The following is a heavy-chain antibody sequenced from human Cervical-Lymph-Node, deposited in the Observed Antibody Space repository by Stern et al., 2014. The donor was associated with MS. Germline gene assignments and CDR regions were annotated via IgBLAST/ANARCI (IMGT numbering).Heavy chain of an antibody. CDR3: ARTRTSRGWFDF. D-gene: IGHD3-10*01. CDR1: GFSLSDSGMC. V-gene: IGHV2-70*01. J-gene: IGHJ5*01. CDR2: ISWDDDK. Sequence: HVTLRESGPALVKPTQTLTLTCTFSGFSLSDSGMCVSWIRQPPGKALEWLAFISWDDDKTYSTSLKTRLTISKDTSKTQVVLRMTNMDPVDTATYYCARTRTSRGWFDFWGQGTLVTVSS.